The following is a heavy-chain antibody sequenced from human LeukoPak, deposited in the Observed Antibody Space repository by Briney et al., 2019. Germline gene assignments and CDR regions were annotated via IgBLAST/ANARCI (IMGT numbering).Heavy chain of an antibody. CDR3: ARRGANDFSPFDY. CDR1: GGSMSNYY. D-gene: IGHD4/OR15-4a*01. Sequence: PSETLSLTCTVSGGSMSNYYWTWIRQPAGKRLEWIGRIYSSENTNYNPSLKSRITMSLDTSKNQFSLKLSSVTAADTAVYYCARRGANDFSPFDYWGQGTLVTVSS. V-gene: IGHV4-4*07. CDR2: IYSSENT. J-gene: IGHJ4*02.